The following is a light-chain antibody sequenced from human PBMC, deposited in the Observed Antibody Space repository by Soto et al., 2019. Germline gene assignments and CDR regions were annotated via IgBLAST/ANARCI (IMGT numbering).Light chain of an antibody. J-gene: IGLJ2*01. CDR3: SSYTSSMTLV. CDR1: SSDIGGYSY. V-gene: IGLV2-14*01. CDR2: DVV. Sequence: QSVLTQPASVSGSPGQSTTISCTGTSSDIGGYSYVSWYQQHPGKAPKLLIYDVVSRPSGVSDRFSGSKSGNTASLIISGLQAEDEADYYCSSYTSSMTLVFGAGTKLTVL.